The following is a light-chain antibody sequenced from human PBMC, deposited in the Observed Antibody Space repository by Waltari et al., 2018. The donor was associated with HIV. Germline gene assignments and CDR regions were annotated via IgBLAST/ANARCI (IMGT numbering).Light chain of an antibody. CDR2: SDT. Sequence: QSVLTQPPSASGTPGQRVTLSCSGSNSNIGSNTVNWYQQLPGTAPKLLIYSDTQRPSGVPDRFSGSKSGTSASLAISGLQSEDEAEYYCATWHDSLTVVFGGGTKLTVL. CDR3: ATWHDSLTVV. CDR1: NSNIGSNT. J-gene: IGLJ2*01. V-gene: IGLV1-44*01.